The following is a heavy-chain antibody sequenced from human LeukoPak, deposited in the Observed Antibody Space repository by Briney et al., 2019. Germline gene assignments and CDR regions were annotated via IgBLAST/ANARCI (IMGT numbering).Heavy chain of an antibody. Sequence: NASETLSLTCAVYGGSFSGYYWSWIRQPPGKGLEWIGEINHSGSTNYNPSLKSRVTISIDTSEKQFSLKLSSVTAADTAVYYCARLFRGSPVNYWGQGTLVTVSS. V-gene: IGHV4-34*01. CDR1: GGSFSGYY. CDR3: ARLFRGSPVNY. J-gene: IGHJ4*02. CDR2: INHSGST. D-gene: IGHD2-21*01.